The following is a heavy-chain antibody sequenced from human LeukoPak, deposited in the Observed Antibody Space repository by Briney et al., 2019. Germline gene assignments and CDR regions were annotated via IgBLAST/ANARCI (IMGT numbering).Heavy chain of an antibody. CDR3: AKDLSSGVDTYYFDY. Sequence: PGGSLRLSCAASGFTFSSYATSWVRQAPGKGLEWVSAISDSGGSTYYADSVKGRFTISRDNSKNTLFLQMNSLRAEDTAVYYCAKDLSSGVDTYYFDYWGQGTLVTVSS. CDR1: GFTFSSYA. CDR2: ISDSGGST. D-gene: IGHD5-18*01. J-gene: IGHJ4*02. V-gene: IGHV3-23*01.